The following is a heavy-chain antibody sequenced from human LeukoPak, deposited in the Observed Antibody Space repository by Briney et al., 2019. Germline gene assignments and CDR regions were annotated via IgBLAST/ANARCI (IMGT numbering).Heavy chain of an antibody. CDR3: ADEVVVAAKNWFDP. V-gene: IGHV1-69*04. D-gene: IGHD2-15*01. CDR2: IIPILGIA. CDR1: GGTFSSYA. J-gene: IGHJ5*02. Sequence: ASMKVSCTASGGTFSSYAISWVRQAPGQGLEWMGRIIPILGIANYAQKFQGRVTITADKSTSTAYMELSSLRSEDTAVYYCADEVVVAAKNWFDPWGQGTLVTVSS.